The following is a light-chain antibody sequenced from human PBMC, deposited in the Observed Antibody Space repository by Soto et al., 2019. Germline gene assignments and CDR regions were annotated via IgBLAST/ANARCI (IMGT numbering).Light chain of an antibody. Sequence: SALTQPASVSGSPGQSITISCTGTSSDVGGYNYVSWYQQHPGKAPKLMIYDVSNRPSGVSNRFSGSKSANTASLTISGLQAEDEADYYCSSHTSSSTSYVFGTGTKLTVL. CDR2: DVS. V-gene: IGLV2-14*01. J-gene: IGLJ1*01. CDR3: SSHTSSSTSYV. CDR1: SSDVGGYNY.